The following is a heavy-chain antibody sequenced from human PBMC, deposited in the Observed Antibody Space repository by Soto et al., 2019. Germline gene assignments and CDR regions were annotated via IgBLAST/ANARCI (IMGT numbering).Heavy chain of an antibody. V-gene: IGHV4-31*03. CDR3: ARSEVVVVPAHYYMDV. Sequence: SETLSLTCTVSGGSISSGGYDWSWIRQHPGKGLEWIGYIYYSGSTYYNPSLKSRVTISVDTSKNQFSLKLSSVTAADTAVYYCARSEVVVVPAHYYMDVWGKGTTVTVSS. CDR2: IYYSGST. J-gene: IGHJ6*03. D-gene: IGHD2-2*01. CDR1: GGSISSGGYD.